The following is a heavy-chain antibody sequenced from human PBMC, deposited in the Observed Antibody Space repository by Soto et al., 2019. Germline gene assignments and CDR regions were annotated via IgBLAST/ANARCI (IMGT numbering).Heavy chain of an antibody. CDR3: AKDQAQNGSGYFYGMDV. D-gene: IGHD3-10*01. CDR1: GFTFSIFG. Sequence: QEHLVQSGGGVVQPGGSLRLSCDASGFTFSIFGMHWVRQAPGEGLEWVAVLSYDGTYKYYADSVKGRFTISRDNSKNMLFRQMNSLRPDDTAVYYCAKDQAQNGSGYFYGMDVWGQGTAVTVSS. J-gene: IGHJ6*02. CDR2: LSYDGTYK. V-gene: IGHV3-30*18.